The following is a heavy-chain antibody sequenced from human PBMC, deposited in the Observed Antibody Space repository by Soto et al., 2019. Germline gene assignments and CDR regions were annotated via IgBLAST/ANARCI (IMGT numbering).Heavy chain of an antibody. CDR2: IIPILGIA. J-gene: IGHJ5*02. CDR1: GGTFSSYT. V-gene: IGHV1-69*02. Sequence: SVKVSCKASGGTFSSYTISWVRQAPGQGLEWMGRIIPILGIANYAQKFQGRVTITADKSTSTAYMELSSLRSEDTAVYYCARSGVATVNWFDPWGQGTLVTVSS. D-gene: IGHD5-12*01. CDR3: ARSGVATVNWFDP.